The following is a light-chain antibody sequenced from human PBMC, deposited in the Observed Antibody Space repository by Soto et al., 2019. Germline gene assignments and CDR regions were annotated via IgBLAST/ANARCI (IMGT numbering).Light chain of an antibody. Sequence: SYELTQSHSVSVAPGQTATITCGGNNIGSKSVNWYQQKAGQAPVLVMSYDSDRPSGIPERFSGSNSGNTATLTLSRVESGDEADYYCQVWDATNDHHVFGSGTKLTVL. J-gene: IGLJ1*01. CDR2: YDS. V-gene: IGLV3-21*01. CDR3: QVWDATNDHHV. CDR1: NIGSKS.